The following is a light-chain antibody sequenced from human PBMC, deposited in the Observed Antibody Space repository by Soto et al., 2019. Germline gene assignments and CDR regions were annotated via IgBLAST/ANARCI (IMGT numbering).Light chain of an antibody. CDR3: QQYCTSPPYT. J-gene: IGKJ2*01. V-gene: IGKV3-20*01. Sequence: EIVLTQSPVTLSLSPGARATLSCRASQSVSRSNLAWYQQKPGQAPRLLIYGTSSRATGIPDRFSGSGSWTDFTLTISSLEPEDFAVYYCQQYCTSPPYTFGQGTKLEIK. CDR1: QSVSRSN. CDR2: GTS.